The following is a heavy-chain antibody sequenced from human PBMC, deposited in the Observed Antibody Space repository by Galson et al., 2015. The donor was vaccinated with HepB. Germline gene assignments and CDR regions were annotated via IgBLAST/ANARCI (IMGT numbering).Heavy chain of an antibody. D-gene: IGHD3-10*01. CDR1: GGSISSSSYY. V-gene: IGHV4-39*07. CDR3: ARVGPLPVRGTIDSPRTLDY. J-gene: IGHJ4*02. Sequence: LSLTCTVSGGSISSSSYYWGWIRQPPGKGLEWIGSIYYSGSTYYNPSLKSRVTISVDTSKNQFSLKLSSVTAADTAVYYCARVGPLPVRGTIDSPRTLDYWGQGTLVTVSS. CDR2: IYYSGST.